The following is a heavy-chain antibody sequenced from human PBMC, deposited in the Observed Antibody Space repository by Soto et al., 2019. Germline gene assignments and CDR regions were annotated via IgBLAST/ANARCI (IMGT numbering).Heavy chain of an antibody. CDR1: GGSISSSSYY. CDR2: VYYSGST. CDR3: ARRVPRGGRAFES. V-gene: IGHV4-39*01. D-gene: IGHD3-10*01. Sequence: TLSLTCTVSGGSISSSSYYWGWIRQPPGKGLEWAGSVYYSGSTYYNPSLKSGVTKSVDTPKNQVSLKLSSVTAADTAVYYGARRVPRGGRAFESWGKGTMVPV. J-gene: IGHJ3*02.